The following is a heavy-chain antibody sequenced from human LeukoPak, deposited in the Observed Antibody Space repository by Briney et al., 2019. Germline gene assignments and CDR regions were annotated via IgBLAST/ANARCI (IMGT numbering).Heavy chain of an antibody. CDR3: TRVPYDDSLISDY. CDR1: GFTFGDYA. V-gene: IGHV3-49*03. J-gene: IGHJ4*02. CDR2: IRSKAYGGTT. D-gene: IGHD4-17*01. Sequence: GGSLRLSCTASGFTFGDYAMSWFRQAPGKGLERVGFIRSKAYGGTTEYAASVKGRFTISRDDSKSIAYLQMNSLKTEDTAVYYCTRVPYDDSLISDYWGQGTLVTVSS.